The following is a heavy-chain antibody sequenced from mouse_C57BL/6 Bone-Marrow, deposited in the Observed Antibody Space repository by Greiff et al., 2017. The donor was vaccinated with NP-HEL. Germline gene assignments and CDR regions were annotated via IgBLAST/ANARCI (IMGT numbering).Heavy chain of an antibody. Sequence: QVQLQQPGAELVRPGSSVKLSCKASGYTFTSYWMDWVKQRPGQGLEWIGNIYPSDSETHYNQKFKDKATLTVDKSSSTAYMQLSSLTSEDSAVYYCCEGSSHAMDYWGQGTSVTVSS. J-gene: IGHJ4*01. CDR3: CEGSSHAMDY. D-gene: IGHD1-1*01. CDR1: GYTFTSYW. CDR2: IYPSDSET. V-gene: IGHV1-61*01.